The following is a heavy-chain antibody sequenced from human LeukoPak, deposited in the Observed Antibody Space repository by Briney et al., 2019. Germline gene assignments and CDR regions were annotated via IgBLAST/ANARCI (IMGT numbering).Heavy chain of an antibody. D-gene: IGHD3-22*01. CDR1: GFIFNNYG. Sequence: GGSLRLSCAASGFIFNNYGLIWVRQAPGKGLEWVSAISNDGGGTNYADFVKGRFTISRDNSKNRLFLQMNSLRAEDTALYYCAKGSSGYLVDLWGQGTLVTVSS. J-gene: IGHJ5*02. CDR2: ISNDGGGT. CDR3: AKGSSGYLVDL. V-gene: IGHV3-23*01.